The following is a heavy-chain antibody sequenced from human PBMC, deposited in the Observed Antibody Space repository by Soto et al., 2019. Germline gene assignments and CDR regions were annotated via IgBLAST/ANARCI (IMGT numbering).Heavy chain of an antibody. D-gene: IGHD6-13*01. V-gene: IGHV3-33*01. J-gene: IGHJ6*02. CDR2: IWYDGSNK. Sequence: PGGSLRLSCAASGFTFSSYGMHWVRQAPGKGLEWVAVIWYDGSNKYYADSVKGRFTISRDNSKNTLYLQMNSLRAEDTAVYYCARDRDSSSWYYYGMDVWGQGTTFIVAS. CDR3: ARDRDSSSWYYYGMDV. CDR1: GFTFSSYG.